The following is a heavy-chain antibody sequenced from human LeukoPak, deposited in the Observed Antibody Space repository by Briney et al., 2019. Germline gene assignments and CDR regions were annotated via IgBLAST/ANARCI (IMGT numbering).Heavy chain of an antibody. CDR3: ARDGRWADSSGFTNAFDI. J-gene: IGHJ3*02. Sequence: GGSLRLSCAASGFTVSSNYMSWVRQAPGKWLEWVSVIYSGGSTYYADSVKGRFTISRDNSKNTLYLQMNSLRAEDTAVYYCARDGRWADSSGFTNAFDIWGQGTMVTVSS. V-gene: IGHV3-53*01. D-gene: IGHD3-22*01. CDR2: IYSGGST. CDR1: GFTVSSNY.